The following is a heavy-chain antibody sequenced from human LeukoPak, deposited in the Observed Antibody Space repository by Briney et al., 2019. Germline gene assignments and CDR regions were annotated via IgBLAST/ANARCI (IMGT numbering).Heavy chain of an antibody. CDR1: CGSISSYY. CDR2: IYTSGST. Sequence: SETLSLTCTVSCGSISSYYWSWIRQPPGKGLEWIGYIYTSGSTNYNPSLKSRVTISVDTSKNQFSLKLSSVTAADTAVYYCASPLGDWGQGTLVTVSS. J-gene: IGHJ4*02. V-gene: IGHV4-4*09. CDR3: ASPLGD.